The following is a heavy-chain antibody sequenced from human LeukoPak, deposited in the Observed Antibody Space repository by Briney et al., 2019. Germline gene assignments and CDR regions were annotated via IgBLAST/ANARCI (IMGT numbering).Heavy chain of an antibody. Sequence: SETLSLTXTVSGGSISSYYWSWIRQPPGKGLEWIGYIYYSGSTNCNPSLKSRVTISVDTSKNQFSLKLSSVTAADTAVYYCASVLDIGSSWPYYYYYMDVWGKGTTVTVSS. CDR2: IYYSGST. J-gene: IGHJ6*03. V-gene: IGHV4-59*01. CDR3: ASVLDIGSSWPYYYYYMDV. D-gene: IGHD6-13*01. CDR1: GGSISSYY.